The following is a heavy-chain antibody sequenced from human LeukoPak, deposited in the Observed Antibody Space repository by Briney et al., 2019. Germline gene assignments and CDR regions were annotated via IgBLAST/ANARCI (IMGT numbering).Heavy chain of an antibody. Sequence: SGGSLRLSCAASGSTFSSYAMSWVRQAPGKGLEWVSAISGSGGSTYYADSVKGRFTISRDNSKNTLYLQMNSLRAEDTAVYYCATWADIVVVPAAPLDYWGQGTLVTVSS. CDR1: GSTFSSYA. J-gene: IGHJ4*02. CDR2: ISGSGGST. V-gene: IGHV3-23*01. D-gene: IGHD2-2*01. CDR3: ATWADIVVVPAAPLDY.